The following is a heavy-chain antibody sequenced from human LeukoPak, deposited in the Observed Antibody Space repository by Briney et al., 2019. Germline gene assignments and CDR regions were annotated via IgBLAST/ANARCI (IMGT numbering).Heavy chain of an antibody. D-gene: IGHD4-11*01. Sequence: PGGSLRLSCTASGINFSNYWMSWVRQAPGKGLEWISSISTDSLTIKYADFVSGQFTISRDNTEHLLFLQMNSLRAEDTAVYYCANDPQGRGTTFDYWGQGTLVTVSS. CDR1: GINFSNYW. J-gene: IGHJ4*02. CDR2: ISTDSLTI. V-gene: IGHV3-48*04. CDR3: ANDPQGRGTTFDY.